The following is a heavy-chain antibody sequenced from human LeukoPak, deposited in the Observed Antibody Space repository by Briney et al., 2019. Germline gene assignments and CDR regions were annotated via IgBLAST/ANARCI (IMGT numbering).Heavy chain of an antibody. CDR3: KSGGAAPGSFDN. CDR1: GFTFSDYW. CDR2: IKYDGDEE. Sequence: PGGSLRLSCAASGFTFSDYWMSWMRQAPGKGLEWVANIKYDGDEEYYVDSVKGRFTISRDNAKSSLYLQLNSLRVGDTAVYYCKSGGAAPGSFDNWGQGTLVTVSP. J-gene: IGHJ4*02. D-gene: IGHD6-13*01. V-gene: IGHV3-7*01.